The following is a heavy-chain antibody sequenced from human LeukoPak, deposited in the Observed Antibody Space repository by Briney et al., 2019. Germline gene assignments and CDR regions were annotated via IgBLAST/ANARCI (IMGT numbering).Heavy chain of an antibody. J-gene: IGHJ3*02. Sequence: SETLSLTCTISGASIDSYYWSWIRQPPGKGLEWIGYIYYSGTTNYNPSLKRRVTISVDTSKNQFSLKLSSVTAADTAVYYCAREGPAYCSSTSCYGAFDIWGQGTMVTVSS. CDR3: AREGPAYCSSTSCYGAFDI. V-gene: IGHV4-59*01. CDR2: IYYSGTT. D-gene: IGHD2-2*01. CDR1: GASIDSYY.